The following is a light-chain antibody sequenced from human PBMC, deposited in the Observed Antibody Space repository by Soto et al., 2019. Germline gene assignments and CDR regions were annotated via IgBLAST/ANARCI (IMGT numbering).Light chain of an antibody. CDR2: DAS. CDR3: KHYNNYPWT. J-gene: IGKJ1*01. CDR1: LSIGRW. Sequence: DIQMTQSPSTLSASVGDTVTITCRASLSIGRWLAWYQQKGGKAPKLLIYDASSLQHGVPSRFSGSGSGTAFTLTITRLQPDDFATYFCKHYNNYPWTFGQGTKVEIK. V-gene: IGKV1-5*01.